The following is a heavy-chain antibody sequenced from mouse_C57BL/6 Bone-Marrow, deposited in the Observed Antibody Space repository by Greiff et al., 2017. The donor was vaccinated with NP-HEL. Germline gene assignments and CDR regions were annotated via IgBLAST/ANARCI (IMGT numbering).Heavy chain of an antibody. J-gene: IGHJ3*01. V-gene: IGHV5-15*01. D-gene: IGHD2-10*01. CDR1: GFTFSDYG. CDR2: ISNLAYSI. CDR3: ASLFSYFGGFAY. Sequence: EVKRVESGGGLVQPGGSLKLSCAASGFTFSDYGMAWVRQAPRKGPEWVAFISNLAYSIYYVDTVTGRFTISRENAKNTLYLEMSSLRSEDTAMYYCASLFSYFGGFAYWGQGTLVTVSA.